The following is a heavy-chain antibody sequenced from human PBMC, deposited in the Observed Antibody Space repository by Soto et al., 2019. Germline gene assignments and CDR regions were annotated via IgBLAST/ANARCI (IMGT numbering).Heavy chain of an antibody. CDR1: GDRFISHW. Sequence: GESLKISCKGSGDRFISHWIGWVRQMPGKGLEWMGLIHPGDSDTRYSPSFQGQVTISADKSISTAYLQWNDLKASDTAMYYCARSSHGYAYDYWGQGTPVTVSS. CDR2: IHPGDSDT. V-gene: IGHV5-51*01. D-gene: IGHD3-16*01. J-gene: IGHJ4*02. CDR3: ARSSHGYAYDY.